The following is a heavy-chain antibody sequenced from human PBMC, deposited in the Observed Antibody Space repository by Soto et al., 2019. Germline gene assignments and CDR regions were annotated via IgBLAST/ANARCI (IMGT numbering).Heavy chain of an antibody. CDR2: INHSGST. D-gene: IGHD6-19*01. CDR1: GGSFSGYY. Sequence: SETLSLTCAVYGGSFSGYYWSWIRQAPGKGLEWIGEINHSGSTNYNPSLKSRVTISVDTSKNQFSLKLSSVTAADTAVYYCARGYPNSSGWPFDYWGQGTLVTVSS. J-gene: IGHJ4*02. CDR3: ARGYPNSSGWPFDY. V-gene: IGHV4-34*01.